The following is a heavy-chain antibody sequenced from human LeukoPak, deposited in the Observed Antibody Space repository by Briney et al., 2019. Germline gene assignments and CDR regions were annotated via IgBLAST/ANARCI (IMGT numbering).Heavy chain of an antibody. CDR3: ARAGWIITSGIDY. J-gene: IGHJ4*02. Sequence: SETLSLTCTVSGGSVNNYYWFWIRQFPGKGLEYIGYVYYTGSTDYTPSLGSRVTISVDTSKNEFSLNLNSVTAADTAVYYCARAGWIITSGIDYWGQGALVTVSS. CDR2: VYYTGST. D-gene: IGHD3-10*01. CDR1: GGSVNNYY. V-gene: IGHV4-59*08.